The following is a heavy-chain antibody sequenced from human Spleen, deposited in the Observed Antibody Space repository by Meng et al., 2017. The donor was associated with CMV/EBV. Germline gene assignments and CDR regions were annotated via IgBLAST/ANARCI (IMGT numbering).Heavy chain of an antibody. Sequence: GESLKISCAASGFTFSNYWMHWVRQAPGKGLVWVSRINSDGSGTSYADSVKGRFTISRDNSKNTLYLQMNSLRAEDTAVYYCARVLKATSKSIAVAATPFQHWGQGTLVTVSS. CDR2: INSDGSGT. CDR1: GFTFSNYW. V-gene: IGHV3-74*01. D-gene: IGHD6-19*01. CDR3: ARVLKATSKSIAVAATPFQH. J-gene: IGHJ1*01.